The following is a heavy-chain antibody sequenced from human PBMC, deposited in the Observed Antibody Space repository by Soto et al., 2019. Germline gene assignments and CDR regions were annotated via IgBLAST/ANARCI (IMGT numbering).Heavy chain of an antibody. D-gene: IGHD1-26*01. J-gene: IGHJ4*02. CDR1: VGSISSYY. CDR2: IYYSGST. Sequence: QVQLQESGPGLVKPSETLSLTCTVSVGSISSYYWCWIRQPPGKGLAWIGYIYYSGSTNYNPSLRRRVTTPVGTSKNHCSLKLSSVSSADTAVYYCARYRGGRSCFAYWGQGTLVTVSS. CDR3: ARYRGGRSCFAY. V-gene: IGHV4-59*01.